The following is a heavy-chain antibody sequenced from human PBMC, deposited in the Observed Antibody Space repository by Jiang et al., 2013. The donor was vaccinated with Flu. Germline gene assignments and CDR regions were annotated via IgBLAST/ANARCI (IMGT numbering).Heavy chain of an antibody. CDR2: INHSGST. V-gene: IGHV4-34*01. D-gene: IGHD3-10*01. CDR3: ASNYYGSGSYLEERIDY. CDR1: GGSFSGYY. Sequence: LLKPSETLSLTCAVYGGSFSGYYWSWIRQPPGKGLEWIGEINHSGSTNYNPSLKSRVTISVDTSKNQFSLKLSSVTAADTAVYYCASNYYGSGSYLEERIDYWGQGTLVTVSS. J-gene: IGHJ4*02.